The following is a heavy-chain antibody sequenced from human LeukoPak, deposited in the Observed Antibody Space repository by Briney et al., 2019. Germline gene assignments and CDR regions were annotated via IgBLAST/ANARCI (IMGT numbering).Heavy chain of an antibody. CDR3: ARHVGPMVRGVIMGPGYMDV. CDR1: GGSFSSYY. CDR2: INHSGST. D-gene: IGHD3-10*01. J-gene: IGHJ6*03. V-gene: IGHV4-34*01. Sequence: SETLSLTCAVYGGSFSSYYWSWIRQPPGKGLEWIGEINHSGSTNYNPSLKSRVTISVDTSKNQFSLKLSSVTAADTAVYYCARHVGPMVRGVIMGPGYMDVWGKGTTVTISS.